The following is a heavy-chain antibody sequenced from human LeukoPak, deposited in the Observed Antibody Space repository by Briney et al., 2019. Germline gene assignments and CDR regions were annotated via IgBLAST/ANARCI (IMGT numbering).Heavy chain of an antibody. CDR1: GGTFSSYA. D-gene: IGHD5-18*01. CDR3: ARDRSRGYSYTGTWYFDL. J-gene: IGHJ2*01. Sequence: SVKVSCKASGGTFSSYAISWVRQAPGQGLEGMGGIIPIFGTANYAQKFQGRVTITADESTSTAYMELSSLRSEDTAVYYCARDRSRGYSYTGTWYFDLWGRGTLVTVSS. V-gene: IGHV1-69*13. CDR2: IIPIFGTA.